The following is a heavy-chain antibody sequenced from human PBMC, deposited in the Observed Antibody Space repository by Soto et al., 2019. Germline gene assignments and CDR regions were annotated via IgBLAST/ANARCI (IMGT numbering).Heavy chain of an antibody. J-gene: IGHJ4*02. CDR1: GFTFSSYS. V-gene: IGHV3-23*01. Sequence: EVQLLESGGGMVQPGGSLRLSCAASGFTFSSYSMSWVRQAPGKGLEWVSGFRSGGDDETTYYADAVRGRFTISRDNSKNTLFLQMNSLRAVDTAIYYCAKKVNSGSGSQFFDYWGQGTLVTVSS. CDR2: FRSGGDDETT. D-gene: IGHD3-10*01. CDR3: AKKVNSGSGSQFFDY.